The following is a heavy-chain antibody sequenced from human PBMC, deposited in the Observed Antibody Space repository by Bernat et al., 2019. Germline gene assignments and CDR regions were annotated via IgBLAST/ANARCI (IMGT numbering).Heavy chain of an antibody. CDR2: ISSSSSYI. D-gene: IGHD1-26*01. J-gene: IGHJ3*02. CDR1: GFTFSSYS. Sequence: EVQLVESGGGLVKPGGSLRLSCAASGFTFSSYSMNWVRQAPGKGLEWVSSISSSSSYIYYADSVKGRFTISRDNAKNSLYLQMNSLRAEDTAVYYWARDGGSYVFRGAFDIWGQGTMVTVSS. CDR3: ARDGGSYVFRGAFDI. V-gene: IGHV3-21*01.